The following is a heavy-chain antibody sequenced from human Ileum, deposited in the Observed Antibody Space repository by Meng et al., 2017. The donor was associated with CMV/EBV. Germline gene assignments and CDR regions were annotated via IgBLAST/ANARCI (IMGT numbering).Heavy chain of an antibody. V-gene: IGHV6-1*02. Sequence: QAQPHAAGPRLGGASPTLSLTCASSGDSVFNKNVAWNWSRCSPSGGLEWLGRTYYLSEWNNDYAASVERRIIVKHDTFTNLLSLQLNSVTPDDTAVYYCAKGQFSALDFWGQGTLVTVSS. CDR1: GDSVFNKNVA. J-gene: IGHJ4*02. CDR2: TYYLSEWNN. D-gene: IGHD4-11*01. CDR3: AKGQFSALDF.